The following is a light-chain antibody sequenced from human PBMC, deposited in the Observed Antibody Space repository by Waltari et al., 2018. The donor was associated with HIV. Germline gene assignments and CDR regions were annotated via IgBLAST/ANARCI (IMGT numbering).Light chain of an antibody. CDR3: QSYDSSNHWV. J-gene: IGLJ3*02. V-gene: IGLV6-57*02. CDR1: SGSIASHY. Sequence: NFMLTQPHSVSESPGKTVTISCTGSSGSIASHYVQWYQPRPGSVPTTVIYEDNQRPEWVPDLFSGSIDSSSNAASLTISGLKTEDEADYYCQSYDSSNHWVFGGGTKLTVL. CDR2: EDN.